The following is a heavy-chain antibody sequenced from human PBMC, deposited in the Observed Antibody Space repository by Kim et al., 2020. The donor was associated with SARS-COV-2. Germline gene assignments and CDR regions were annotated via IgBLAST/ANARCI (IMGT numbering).Heavy chain of an antibody. CDR2: INHSGST. J-gene: IGHJ4*02. D-gene: IGHD3-10*01. Sequence: SETLSLTCAVYGGSFSGYYWSWIRQPPGKGLEWIGEINHSGSTNYNPSLKSRVTISVDTSKNQFSLKLSSVTAADTAVYYCARSISHRGVHYWGQGTLVTVSS. V-gene: IGHV4-34*01. CDR3: ARSISHRGVHY. CDR1: GGSFSGYY.